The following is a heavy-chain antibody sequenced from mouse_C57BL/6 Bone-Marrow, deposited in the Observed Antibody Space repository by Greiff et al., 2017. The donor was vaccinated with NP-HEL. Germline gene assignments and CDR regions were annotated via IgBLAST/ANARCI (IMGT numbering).Heavy chain of an antibody. D-gene: IGHD1-1*01. CDR1: GFTFTDDY. Sequence: VQLQQSGAELVRPGASVKLSCTASGFTFTDDYMHWVQQRPEQGLEWIGWIDPANGDTEYAAKFQGTATIPADTSSNTTYLQLSSLTSEDTAVYYCTTTSTTDYWGQGTTLTVSS. CDR3: TTTSTTDY. CDR2: IDPANGDT. J-gene: IGHJ2*01. V-gene: IGHV14-4*01.